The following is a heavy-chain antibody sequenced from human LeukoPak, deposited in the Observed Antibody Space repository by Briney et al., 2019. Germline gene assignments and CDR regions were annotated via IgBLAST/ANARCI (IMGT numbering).Heavy chain of an antibody. CDR1: GFTFDDYG. D-gene: IGHD1-26*01. J-gene: IGHJ6*03. CDR3: ARGIVNYRYYYYYMDV. CDR2: INWNGGST. Sequence: PGGSLRLSCAASGFTFDDYGMSWVRQAPGKGLEWVSGINWNGGSTGYADSVKGRFTISRDNAKNSLYLQMNSPRAEDTALYYCARGIVNYRYYYYYMDVWGKGTTVTVSS. V-gene: IGHV3-20*04.